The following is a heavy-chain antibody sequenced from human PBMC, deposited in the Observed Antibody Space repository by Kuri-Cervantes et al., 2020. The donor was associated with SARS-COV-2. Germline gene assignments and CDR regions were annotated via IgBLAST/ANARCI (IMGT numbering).Heavy chain of an antibody. V-gene: IGHV1-3*01. CDR3: ARGWGYCSSTSCYVSGVVRYYYGMDV. CDR2: INAGNGNT. D-gene: IGHD2-2*01. Sequence: ASVKVSCKASGYTFTSYAMHWVRQAPGQRLEGMGWINAGNGNTKYSQKFQGRVTITRDTSTSTAYMELRSLRSDDTAVYYCARGWGYCSSTSCYVSGVVRYYYGMDVWGKGTTVTVSS. CDR1: GYTFTSYA. J-gene: IGHJ6*04.